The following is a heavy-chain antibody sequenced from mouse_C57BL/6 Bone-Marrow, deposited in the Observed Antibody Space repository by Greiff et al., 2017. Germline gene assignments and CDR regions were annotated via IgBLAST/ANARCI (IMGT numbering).Heavy chain of an antibody. CDR2: ISSGGDYI. CDR1: GFTFSSSA. J-gene: IGHJ3*01. CDR3: TRGAAWFAY. V-gene: IGHV5-9-1*02. Sequence: EVKLVESGAGLVKPGGSLKLSCAASGFTFSSSAMSWVSQTPEKRLEWVAYISSGGDYIYYADTVKGRVTNARDNARNTLYLQMSSLKSEDTAKYYCTRGAAWFAYWGQGTLVTVSA.